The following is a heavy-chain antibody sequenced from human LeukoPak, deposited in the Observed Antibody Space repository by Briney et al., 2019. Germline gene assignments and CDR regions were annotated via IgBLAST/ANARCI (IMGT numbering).Heavy chain of an antibody. CDR1: GFTFSSYG. CDR3: ASPKGIAAAGRAFDI. J-gene: IGHJ3*02. V-gene: IGHV3-30*03. Sequence: GGSLRLSCAASGFTFSSYGMHWVRQAPGKGLEWVAVISYDGSNKYYADSVKGRFTISRDNSKNTLYLQMNSLRAEDTAVYYCASPKGIAAAGRAFDIWGQGTMVTVSS. CDR2: ISYDGSNK. D-gene: IGHD6-13*01.